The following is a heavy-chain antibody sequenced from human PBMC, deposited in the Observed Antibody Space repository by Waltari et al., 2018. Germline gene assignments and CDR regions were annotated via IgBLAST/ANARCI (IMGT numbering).Heavy chain of an antibody. D-gene: IGHD6-13*01. CDR1: AYTFTSYC. V-gene: IGHV1-18*01. CDR2: ISAYNGKT. CDR3: ARGSLVAAGTSLNDY. Sequence: QVQLVQSGAEVKKPGASVKVSSQASAYTFTSYCITWVRQAPSQGLEWMGWISAYNGKTIYAQKFQGRVTMTTDTSTSTAYMELRSLTSDDTAVYNCARGSLVAAGTSLNDYWGQGTLVTVSS. J-gene: IGHJ4*02.